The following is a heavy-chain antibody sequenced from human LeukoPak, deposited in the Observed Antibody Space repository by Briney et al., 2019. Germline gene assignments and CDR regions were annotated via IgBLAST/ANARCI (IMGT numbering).Heavy chain of an antibody. CDR3: ARVSTQQLVFRKDYYYYMDV. D-gene: IGHD6-13*01. CDR1: GFTFSGYW. Sequence: PGGSLRLSCAASGFTFSGYWMSWVRQAPGKGLEWVAKIDQDGSEKYYVDSVKGRFTISRDNGKNSLYLQMNSLRAEDTAVYYCARVSTQQLVFRKDYYYYMDVWGKGTTVTVSS. J-gene: IGHJ6*03. CDR2: IDQDGSEK. V-gene: IGHV3-7*01.